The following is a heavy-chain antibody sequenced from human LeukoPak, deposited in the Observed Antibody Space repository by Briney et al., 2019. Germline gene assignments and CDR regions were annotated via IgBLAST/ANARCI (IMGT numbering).Heavy chain of an antibody. CDR2: INPSGDST. Sequence: ASVKVSCKASGYTFTSYYMYWVRQAPGQGLEWMGIINPSGDSTTYAQKFQGRLTMTRDTSTSTVYMELSSLRSEDTAVYYCARYSSSWFGVYWGQGTLVTVSS. V-gene: IGHV1-46*01. J-gene: IGHJ4*02. D-gene: IGHD6-13*01. CDR3: ARYSSSWFGVY. CDR1: GYTFTSYY.